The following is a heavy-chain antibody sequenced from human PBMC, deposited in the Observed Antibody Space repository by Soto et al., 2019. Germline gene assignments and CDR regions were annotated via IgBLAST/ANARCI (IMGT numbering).Heavy chain of an antibody. Sequence: QVQLQESGPGLVKPSQTLSLTCTVSGASVSSGDYYWSSICQSPGKGLEWIGYIYYSGDSYYNPSLKGRLTISIDTSKNQFSLILNSVTVADTAIYYCVGTGTTDDYWGRGTLVTVSS. D-gene: IGHD4-17*01. CDR2: IYYSGDS. J-gene: IGHJ4*02. CDR1: GASVSSGDYY. V-gene: IGHV4-30-4*08. CDR3: VGTGTTDDY.